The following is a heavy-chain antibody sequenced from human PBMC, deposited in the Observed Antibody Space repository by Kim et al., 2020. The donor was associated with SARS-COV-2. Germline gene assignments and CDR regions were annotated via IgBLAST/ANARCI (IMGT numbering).Heavy chain of an antibody. CDR1: GYTFTSYY. J-gene: IGHJ4*02. D-gene: IGHD2-21*02. CDR2: INPSGGST. CDR3: ASGAYGGNSRGLFDY. Sequence: ASVKVSCKASGYTFTSYYMHWVRQAPGQGLEWMGIINPSGGSTSYAQKFQGRVTMTRDTSTSTVYMELSSLRSEDTAVYYCASGAYGGNSRGLFDYWGQGTLVTVSS. V-gene: IGHV1-46*01.